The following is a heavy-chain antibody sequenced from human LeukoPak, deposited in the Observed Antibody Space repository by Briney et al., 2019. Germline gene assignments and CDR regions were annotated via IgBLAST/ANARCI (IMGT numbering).Heavy chain of an antibody. CDR1: GGSISSGSYC. D-gene: IGHD6-19*01. Sequence: TSETLSLTCTVSGGSISSGSYCWSWIRQPAGKGLEWIGRIYTSGSTNYNPSLKSRVTISVDTSKNQFSLKLSSVTAAVTAVYYCARERGAVAGTLNWFDPWGQGTLVTVSS. V-gene: IGHV4-61*02. CDR2: IYTSGST. CDR3: ARERGAVAGTLNWFDP. J-gene: IGHJ5*02.